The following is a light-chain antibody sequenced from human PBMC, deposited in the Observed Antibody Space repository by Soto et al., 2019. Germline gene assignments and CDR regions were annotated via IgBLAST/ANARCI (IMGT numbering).Light chain of an antibody. V-gene: IGKV1-5*01. CDR2: DAS. Sequence: DIQLTQSPSTLSASVGDRVTITCRASQSISSWLAWYXQNXXXAPNLXIYDASSLESGVPSTFSGXGSGAEFTLTINGLQPDDFAAYYCQQYSSDPWTFRQGSKVDIK. CDR3: QQYSSDPWT. J-gene: IGKJ1*01. CDR1: QSISSW.